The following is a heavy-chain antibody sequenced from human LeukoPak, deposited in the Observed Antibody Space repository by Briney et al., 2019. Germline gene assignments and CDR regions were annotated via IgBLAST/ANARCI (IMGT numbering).Heavy chain of an antibody. CDR1: GGSISSYY. D-gene: IGHD3-22*01. V-gene: IGHV4-4*07. CDR3: ARDGGGYFALVDYFDY. Sequence: SSETLSLTCTVSGGSISSYYWSWIRQPAGKGLEWIGRIYTSGSTNYNPSLKSRVTMSVDTSKSQFSLKLSSVTAADTAVYYCARDGGGYFALVDYFDYWGQGTLVTVSS. J-gene: IGHJ4*02. CDR2: IYTSGST.